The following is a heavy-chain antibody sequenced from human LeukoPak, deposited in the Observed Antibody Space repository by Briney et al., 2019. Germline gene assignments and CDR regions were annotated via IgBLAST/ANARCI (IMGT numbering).Heavy chain of an antibody. CDR3: ARGGQWELIRYLDY. J-gene: IGHJ4*02. CDR2: TNPNSGGT. Sequence: ASVKVSCKTSGYTFTGYYLHWVRQAPGQGLEWMGWTNPNSGGTNYAQKFQGRVTMTRDTSISTAYMELSRLRSDDTAVYYCARGGQWELIRYLDYWGQGTLVTVSS. D-gene: IGHD1-26*01. V-gene: IGHV1-2*02. CDR1: GYTFTGYY.